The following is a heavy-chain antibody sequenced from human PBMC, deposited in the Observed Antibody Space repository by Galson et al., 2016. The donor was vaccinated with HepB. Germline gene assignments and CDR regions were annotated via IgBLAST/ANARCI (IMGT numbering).Heavy chain of an antibody. CDR2: IYYSGST. V-gene: IGHV4-61*01. CDR3: ARSRYGGPPTY. CDR1: GGSVSSGSYY. D-gene: IGHD5-12*01. Sequence: SETLSLTCTVSGGSVSSGSYYWSWIRQPPGKGLEWIGYIYYSGSTNYNPSLKSRVTISVDTSKNQFSLKLTSVTAADTAFYYCARSRYGGPPTYWGQGILVTVSS. J-gene: IGHJ4*02.